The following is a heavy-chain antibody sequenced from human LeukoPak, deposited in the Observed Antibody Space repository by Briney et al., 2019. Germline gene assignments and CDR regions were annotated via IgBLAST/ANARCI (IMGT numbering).Heavy chain of an antibody. V-gene: IGHV1-2*02. D-gene: IGHD4-23*01. CDR2: INPNSGGT. CDR1: GYTFTGYY. Sequence: ASVKVSCKASGYTFTGYYMHWVRQAPGQGLEWMGWINPNSGGTNYAQKFQGRVTMTRDTSISTAYMELSRLRSDDTAVYYCATDPLYGGNSKDAFDIWGQGTMVTVSS. CDR3: ATDPLYGGNSKDAFDI. J-gene: IGHJ3*02.